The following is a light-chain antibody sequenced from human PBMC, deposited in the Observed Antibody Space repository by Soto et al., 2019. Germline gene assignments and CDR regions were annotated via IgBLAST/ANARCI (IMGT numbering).Light chain of an antibody. Sequence: QSALTQPPSASGSPGQSVTISCTGTSSDVGGYNYVSWYQQHPGKAPKLMIYEVNKRPSGVPDRFSGSKSGNTASLTVSGLQAEDEADYYCSSYGGSSKLVFGGGTKLTVL. CDR3: SSYGGSSKLV. J-gene: IGLJ2*01. V-gene: IGLV2-8*01. CDR1: SSDVGGYNY. CDR2: EVN.